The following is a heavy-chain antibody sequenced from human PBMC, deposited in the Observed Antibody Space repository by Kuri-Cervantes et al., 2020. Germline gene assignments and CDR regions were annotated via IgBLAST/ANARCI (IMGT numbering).Heavy chain of an antibody. V-gene: IGHV3-33*01. Sequence: GESLKISCAASGFTFSSYGMHWVRQAPGKGLEWVAVIWYDGSNKYYADSVKGRFTISRDNSKNTLYLQMNSLRAEDTAVYYCARDHSRTWFLHFDYWGQGTLVTVSS. D-gene: IGHD6-13*01. J-gene: IGHJ4*02. CDR2: IWYDGSNK. CDR3: ARDHSRTWFLHFDY. CDR1: GFTFSSYG.